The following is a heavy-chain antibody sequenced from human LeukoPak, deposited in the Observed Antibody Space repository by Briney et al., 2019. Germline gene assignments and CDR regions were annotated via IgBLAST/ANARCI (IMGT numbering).Heavy chain of an antibody. Sequence: SETLSLTCAVYGGSFSGYFWSWIRQPPGKGLEWIGEINHSGSTYYNPSLKSRVTISVDTSKNQFSLKLSSVTAADTAVYYCARAQVVVVAATASCFDYWGQGTLVTVSS. D-gene: IGHD2-15*01. J-gene: IGHJ4*02. CDR3: ARAQVVVVAATASCFDY. V-gene: IGHV4-34*01. CDR2: INHSGST. CDR1: GGSFSGYF.